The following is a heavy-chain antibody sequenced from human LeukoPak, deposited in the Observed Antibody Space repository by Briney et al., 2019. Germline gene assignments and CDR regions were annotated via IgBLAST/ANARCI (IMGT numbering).Heavy chain of an antibody. Sequence: ASVKVSCKASGYTFTGYYMHWVRQAPGQGLEWMGWINPNSGGTNYAQKFQGRVTMTRDTSISTAYMELSRLRTDDTAVYYCARVDYTSAWYGGVTGNYLDFWGQGALVTVSS. J-gene: IGHJ4*02. V-gene: IGHV1-2*02. D-gene: IGHD3-16*01. CDR2: INPNSGGT. CDR1: GYTFTGYY. CDR3: ARVDYTSAWYGGVTGNYLDF.